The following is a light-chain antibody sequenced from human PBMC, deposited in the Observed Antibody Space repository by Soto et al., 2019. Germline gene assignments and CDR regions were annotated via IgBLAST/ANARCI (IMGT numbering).Light chain of an antibody. J-gene: IGKJ2*01. V-gene: IGKV1-5*03. Sequence: DIQMTQSHSTLPASVGDRVTITCRASQSVSGWLAGYQQKAGKAPKLLIYKASTLETAAPSRFSGSGSGTEFTLTISSLQPDDSATYYCQQYNSYPYTFGQGTKLEIK. CDR2: KAS. CDR3: QQYNSYPYT. CDR1: QSVSGW.